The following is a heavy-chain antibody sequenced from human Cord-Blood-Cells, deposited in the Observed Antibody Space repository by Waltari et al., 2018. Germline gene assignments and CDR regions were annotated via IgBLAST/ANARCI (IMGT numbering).Heavy chain of an antibody. CDR1: GGSISSYY. V-gene: IGHV4-4*07. J-gene: IGHJ4*02. D-gene: IGHD6-13*01. Sequence: QVQLQESGPGLVKPSETLSLTCTVSGGSISSYYWSWIRQPARTGLEWIGRIYTSGSTNYNPSLKSRVTMSVDTSKNQFSLKLSSVTAADTAVYYCARDGPYSSSWVGQYYFDYWGQGTLVTVSS. CDR3: ARDGPYSSSWVGQYYFDY. CDR2: IYTSGST.